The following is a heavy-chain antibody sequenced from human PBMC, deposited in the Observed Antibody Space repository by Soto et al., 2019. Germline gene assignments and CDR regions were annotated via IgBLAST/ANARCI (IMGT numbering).Heavy chain of an antibody. J-gene: IGHJ6*02. Sequence: GGSLILSCAASGFTFSSYAMSWVRQAPGKGLEWVSAISGSGGSTYYADSVKGRFTISRDNSKNTLYLQMNSLRAEDTAVYYCAKQLWLFRDYYGMDVWGQGTTVTVSS. CDR3: AKQLWLFRDYYGMDV. CDR2: ISGSGGST. D-gene: IGHD5-18*01. V-gene: IGHV3-23*01. CDR1: GFTFSSYA.